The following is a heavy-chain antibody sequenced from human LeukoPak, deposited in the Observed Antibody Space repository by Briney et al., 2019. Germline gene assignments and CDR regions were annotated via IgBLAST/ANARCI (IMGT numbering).Heavy chain of an antibody. J-gene: IGHJ3*02. D-gene: IGHD6-19*01. CDR1: RDSMKSYY. Sequence: SETLSLTCTVFRDSMKSYYWSWLRQPPGKGLEWIGYIYYTGSTDYNPSLKSRVTISVDTSKNQFSLKLSSVTAADTAVYYCARENDSSGWNHDAFDIWGQGTMVTVSS. CDR2: IYYTGST. CDR3: ARENDSSGWNHDAFDI. V-gene: IGHV4-4*08.